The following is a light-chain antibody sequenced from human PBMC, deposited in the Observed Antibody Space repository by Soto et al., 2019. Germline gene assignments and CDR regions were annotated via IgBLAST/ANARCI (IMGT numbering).Light chain of an antibody. V-gene: IGKV3-20*01. CDR1: QSVSNNY. CDR2: GAS. CDR3: QHYGNSRA. J-gene: IGKJ1*01. Sequence: ENVLTQSPGTLSLSPGERATLSCRASQSVSNNYLAWYQQRPGQAPRLLIYGASSRATGIPDRFSGSGSGTDFTLTISRLEPEDFAVYYCQHYGNSRAFGRGTKVDIK.